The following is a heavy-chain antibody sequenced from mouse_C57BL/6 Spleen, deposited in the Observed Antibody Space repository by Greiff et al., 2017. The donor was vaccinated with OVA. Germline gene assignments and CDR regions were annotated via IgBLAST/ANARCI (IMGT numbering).Heavy chain of an antibody. CDR3: ARSDYGSSDPYFDY. V-gene: IGHV1-19*01. CDR2: INPYNGGP. Sequence: VQLQQSGPVLVKPGASVKMSCKASGYTFTDYYMNWVKQSHGKSLEWIGVINPYNGGPSYNQKFKGKAPLTVDKSSSTAYMELNSLTSEDSAVYYCARSDYGSSDPYFDYWGQGTTLTVSS. D-gene: IGHD1-1*01. CDR1: GYTFTDYY. J-gene: IGHJ2*01.